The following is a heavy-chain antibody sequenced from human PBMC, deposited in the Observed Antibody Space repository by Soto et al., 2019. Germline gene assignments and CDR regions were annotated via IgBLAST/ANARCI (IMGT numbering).Heavy chain of an antibody. V-gene: IGHV1-18*04. CDR2: ISAYNGNT. D-gene: IGHD4-17*01. CDR3: ARDRGPSALYGDYDISHSPTTDY. CDR1: GYTFTSYG. Sequence: ASVKVSCNASGYTFTSYGISWVPPAPGQGLEWMGWISAYNGNTNYAQKLQGRVTMTTDTSRTTAYMELWSLRSDDTAVYYCARDRGPSALYGDYDISHSPTTDYWGQ. J-gene: IGHJ4*02.